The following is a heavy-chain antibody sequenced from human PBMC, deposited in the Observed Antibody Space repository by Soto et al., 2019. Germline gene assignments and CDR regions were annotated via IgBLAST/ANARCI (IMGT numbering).Heavy chain of an antibody. J-gene: IGHJ4*02. CDR1: RFTFSSYA. Sequence: GSLRLSCAASRFTFSSYAIIWVLQTPLNWLECVSAISGSGGSTYYADSVKGRFTISRDNSKNTLYLQMNSLRAEDTAVYYCAKGPVSSGWYAYYFDYWGQGTLVTVSS. V-gene: IGHV3-23*01. CDR3: AKGPVSSGWYAYYFDY. CDR2: ISGSGGST. D-gene: IGHD6-19*01.